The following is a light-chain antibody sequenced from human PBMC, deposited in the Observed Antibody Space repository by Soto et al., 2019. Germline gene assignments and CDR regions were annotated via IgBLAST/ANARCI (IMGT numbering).Light chain of an antibody. CDR3: QQRSNWPPLT. CDR2: DAS. CDR1: QNIRYY. J-gene: IGKJ4*01. Sequence: EIVLTQSPATLSLSPGERATLSCRASQNIRYYLAWYQQKPGQAPRLLIYDASNMATGIPARFSGSGAGTDFTLTISSLEPEDFAVYYCQQRSNWPPLTFGGGTKVEIK. V-gene: IGKV3-11*01.